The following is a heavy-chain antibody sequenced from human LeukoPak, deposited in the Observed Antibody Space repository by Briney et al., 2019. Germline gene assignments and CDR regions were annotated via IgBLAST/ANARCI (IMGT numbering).Heavy chain of an antibody. CDR3: AKDMILGLSSWYLPDY. CDR1: GFTFSSYS. CDR2: ISSSSSTI. J-gene: IGHJ4*02. Sequence: PGGSLRLSCAASGFTFSSYSMNWVRQAPGKGLEWVSYISSSSSTIYYADSVKGRFTISRDNAKNSLYLQMNSLRAEDTALYYCAKDMILGLSSWYLPDYWGQGTLVTVSS. D-gene: IGHD6-13*01. V-gene: IGHV3-48*04.